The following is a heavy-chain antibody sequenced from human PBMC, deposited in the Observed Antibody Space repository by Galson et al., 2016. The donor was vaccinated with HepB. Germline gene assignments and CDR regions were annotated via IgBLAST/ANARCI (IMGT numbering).Heavy chain of an antibody. D-gene: IGHD4-17*01. CDR2: CSGSGVDT. V-gene: IGHV3-23*01. J-gene: IGHJ4*02. Sequence: SLRLSCAASGFSFNDFYMSWIRQPPGKGLEWVSGCSGSGVDTLYADSVKGRFTISRDNSKNTLYLQMNSLRVEDTAVYYCAKDRYTVTTLFDFWGQGTLVTVSS. CDR1: GFSFNDFY. CDR3: AKDRYTVTTLFDF.